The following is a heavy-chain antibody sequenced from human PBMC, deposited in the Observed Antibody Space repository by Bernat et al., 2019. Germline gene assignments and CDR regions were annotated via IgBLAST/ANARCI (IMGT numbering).Heavy chain of an antibody. D-gene: IGHD1-26*01. Sequence: EVQLVESGGGLVKPGGSLRLSCAASGFTFSNAWMSWVRQAPGKGLEWVGRIKSKTDGGTTDSAAAMKGIFTISRKDSKNTLYLKMNSVKTEDTAVYYGARMDGAFDYWGQGTLVTVSS. CDR3: ARMDGAFDY. CDR1: GFTFSNAW. J-gene: IGHJ4*02. V-gene: IGHV3-15*01. CDR2: IKSKTDGGTT.